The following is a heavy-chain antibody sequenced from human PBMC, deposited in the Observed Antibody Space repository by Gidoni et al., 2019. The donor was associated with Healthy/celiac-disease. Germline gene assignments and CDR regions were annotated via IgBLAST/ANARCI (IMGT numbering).Heavy chain of an antibody. V-gene: IGHV3-48*03. D-gene: IGHD3-22*01. Sequence: EVQLVESGGGLVQPGGSLRLSCAASGFPFSSYEMNWFRQAPGTGLEWVSYISSSGSTIYYADSVKGRFTISRDNAKNSLYLQMNSLRAEDTAVYYCARPLGLGDSSGRDAFDIWGQGTMVTVSS. CDR3: ARPLGLGDSSGRDAFDI. CDR1: GFPFSSYE. CDR2: ISSSGSTI. J-gene: IGHJ3*02.